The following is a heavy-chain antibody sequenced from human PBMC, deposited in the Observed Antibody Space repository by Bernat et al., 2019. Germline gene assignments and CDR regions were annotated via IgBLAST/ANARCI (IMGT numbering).Heavy chain of an antibody. CDR1: GGTFSSYT. D-gene: IGHD4-17*01. J-gene: IGHJ6*02. CDR3: ARDPDYGDYADYYYYGMDV. V-gene: IGHV1-69*08. CDR2: IIPILGIA. Sequence: QVQLVQSGAEVKKPGSSVKVSCKASGGTFSSYTISWVRQAPGQWLEWMGRIIPILGIANYAQKFQGRVTITADKSTSTAYMELSSLRSEDTAVYYCARDPDYGDYADYYYYGMDVWGQGTTVTVSS.